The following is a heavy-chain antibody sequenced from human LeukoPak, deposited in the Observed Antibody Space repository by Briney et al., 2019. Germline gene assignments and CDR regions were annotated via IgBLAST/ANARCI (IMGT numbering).Heavy chain of an antibody. CDR2: IYHSGST. Sequence: PSGTLSLTCAVSGGSISSSNWWSWVRQPPGKGLEWIGQIYHSGSTNYNPSLKSRVAISVDKSKNQFSLNLNSVTAADTAVYYRARAGQGYCTSASCYLSLDYWGQGTLVTVSS. D-gene: IGHD2-2*01. CDR3: ARAGQGYCTSASCYLSLDY. CDR1: GGSISSSNW. J-gene: IGHJ4*02. V-gene: IGHV4-4*02.